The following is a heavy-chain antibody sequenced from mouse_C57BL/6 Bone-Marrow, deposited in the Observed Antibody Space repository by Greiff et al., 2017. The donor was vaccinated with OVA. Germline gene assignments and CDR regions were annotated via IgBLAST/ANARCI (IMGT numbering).Heavy chain of an antibody. J-gene: IGHJ1*03. V-gene: IGHV5-4*01. D-gene: IGHD2-12*01. CDR1: GFTFSSYA. Sequence: EVQLVESGGGLVKPGGSLKLSCAASGFTFSSYAMSWVRQTPEKRLEWVATISDGGSYTYYPDNVKGRFTISRDNAKNNLYLQMSHLKSEDTAMYYCARVIRRYFDVWGTGTTVTVSS. CDR2: ISDGGSYT. CDR3: ARVIRRYFDV.